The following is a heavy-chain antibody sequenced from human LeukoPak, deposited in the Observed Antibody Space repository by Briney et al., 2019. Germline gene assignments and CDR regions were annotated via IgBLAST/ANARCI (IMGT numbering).Heavy chain of an antibody. CDR2: INGSGANT. CDR3: AKERAGYTNPYYFDY. Sequence: AGSLRFSCAASGFTFSTYAMSRLRHGPGKGLKGCSTINGSGANTYYAYSVRGRFTISRENSKNTLYLHMNSLRAEDTAVYYRAKERAGYTNPYYFDYWGQGTLVTVSS. CDR1: GFTFSTYA. J-gene: IGHJ4*02. D-gene: IGHD3-16*02. V-gene: IGHV3-23*01.